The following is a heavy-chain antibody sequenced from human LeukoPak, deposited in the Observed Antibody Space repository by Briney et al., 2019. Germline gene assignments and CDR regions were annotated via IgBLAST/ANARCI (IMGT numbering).Heavy chain of an antibody. Sequence: GGSLRLSCAASGFTFSRSRMHWVRQAPGKGLAWVSRINSDGGSTSHADSVKGRFTISRDNAKNTLYLQMNSLRVEDTAVYYCARAGSGDGYNLGWDAFDIWGQGTMVSVSS. J-gene: IGHJ3*02. CDR3: ARAGSGDGYNLGWDAFDI. CDR2: INSDGGST. D-gene: IGHD5-24*01. CDR1: GFTFSRSR. V-gene: IGHV3-74*01.